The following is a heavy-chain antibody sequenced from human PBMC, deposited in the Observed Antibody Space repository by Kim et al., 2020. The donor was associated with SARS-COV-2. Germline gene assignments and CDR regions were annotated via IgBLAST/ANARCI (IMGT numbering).Heavy chain of an antibody. CDR2: IGNTASGGTI. CDR3: ATQGWQPSIGY. CDR1: GFTSLGFSGFG. Sequence: GGSLRLSCLGSGFTSLGFSGFGMKWVRQAPGRGLEWLSFIGNTASGGTIHDPDSVKGRFTISRDNVKNSLYLDMNGLRDDDTAVYYCATQGWQPSIGYWGQGTLVTVSS. J-gene: IGHJ4*02. V-gene: IGHV3-48*02.